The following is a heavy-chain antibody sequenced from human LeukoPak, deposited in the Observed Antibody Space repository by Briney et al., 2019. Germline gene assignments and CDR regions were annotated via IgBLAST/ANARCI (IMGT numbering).Heavy chain of an antibody. V-gene: IGHV1-18*01. J-gene: IGHJ3*02. D-gene: IGHD3-3*01. Sequence: ASVKVSCKASGYTFTSYGISWVRQAPGQGLEWMGWISAYNGNTNYAQKLQGRVTMTTDTSTSTAYMELSSLRVEDTAVYYCARTKLRLLEWPTFEALDMWGRGTKVTVSS. CDR2: ISAYNGNT. CDR3: ARTKLRLLEWPTFEALDM. CDR1: GYTFTSYG.